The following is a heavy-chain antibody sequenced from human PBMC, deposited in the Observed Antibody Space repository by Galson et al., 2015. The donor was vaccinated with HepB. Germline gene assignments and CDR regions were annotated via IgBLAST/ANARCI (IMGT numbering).Heavy chain of an antibody. Sequence: SLRLSCAASGFTFSSYAMSWVRQAPGKGLEWVSAISGSGGSTYYADSVKGRFTISRDNSKNTLYLQMNSLRAEDTAVYYCAKDLYSNYFFYGMDVWGQGTTVTVSS. CDR3: AKDLYSNYFFYGMDV. J-gene: IGHJ6*02. CDR1: GFTFSSYA. V-gene: IGHV3-23*01. D-gene: IGHD4-11*01. CDR2: ISGSGGST.